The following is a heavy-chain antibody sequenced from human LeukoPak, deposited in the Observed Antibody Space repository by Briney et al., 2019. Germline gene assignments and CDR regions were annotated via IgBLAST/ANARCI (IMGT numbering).Heavy chain of an antibody. CDR3: ARGXAGYCSGXXXYSXGIGKYNWFDP. Sequence: SETLSLTCAVYGGSFSGYYWSWIRQPPGKGLEWIGEINHSGSTNYNPSLKSRVTISVDTSKNQFSLKLSSVTAADTAVYYCARGXAGYCSGXXXYSXGIGKYNWFDPWGQGTLVTVSS. CDR1: GGSFSGYY. J-gene: IGHJ5*02. CDR2: INHSGST. V-gene: IGHV4-34*01. D-gene: IGHD2-15*01.